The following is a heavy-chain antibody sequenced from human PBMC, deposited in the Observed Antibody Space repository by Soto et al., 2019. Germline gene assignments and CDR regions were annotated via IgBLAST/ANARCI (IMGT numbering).Heavy chain of an antibody. D-gene: IGHD3-16*02. CDR1: GGSISSGGYY. J-gene: IGHJ3*02. V-gene: IGHV4-31*03. Sequence: SETLSLTCTVSGGSISSGGYYWSWIRQHPGKGLEWIGYIYYSGSTYYNPSLKSRVTISADTSKNQFSLKLSSVTAADTAVYYCARYPGSLAFDIWGQGTMVTVSS. CDR2: IYYSGST. CDR3: ARYPGSLAFDI.